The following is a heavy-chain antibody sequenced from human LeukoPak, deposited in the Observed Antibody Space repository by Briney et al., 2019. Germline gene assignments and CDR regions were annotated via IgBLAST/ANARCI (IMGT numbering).Heavy chain of an antibody. V-gene: IGHV1-46*01. Sequence: ASVKVSCKASGYTFTSYYMHWVRQAPGQGLEWMGIINPSGGSTSYAQKFQGRVTMTRDTSTSTVYMELSSLRSEDTAVYYCARRNDNCGGDCYYFDYWGQGTLVTASS. J-gene: IGHJ4*02. CDR3: ARRNDNCGGDCYYFDY. D-gene: IGHD2-21*02. CDR1: GYTFTSYY. CDR2: INPSGGST.